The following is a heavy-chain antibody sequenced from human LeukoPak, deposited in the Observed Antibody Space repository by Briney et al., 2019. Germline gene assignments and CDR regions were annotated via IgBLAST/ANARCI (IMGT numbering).Heavy chain of an antibody. V-gene: IGHV4-39*01. D-gene: IGHD4-17*01. CDR1: GGSIISSSYN. CDR2: IYYSGRT. CDR3: ARLPTGFPNWFDP. Sequence: SETLSLTCTVSGGSIISSSYNWGWLRQPPGKGLEWIGSIYYSGRTNYNPSLSSRLTISVHTSKNQFSLKLSSVTAADTAVYYCARLPTGFPNWFDPWGQGALVTVSS. J-gene: IGHJ5*02.